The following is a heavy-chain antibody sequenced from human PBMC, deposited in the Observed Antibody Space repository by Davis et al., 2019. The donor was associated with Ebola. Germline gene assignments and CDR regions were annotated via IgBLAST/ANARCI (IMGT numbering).Heavy chain of an antibody. CDR1: GFTFSSYS. CDR3: AGSSIAARPGYYYGMDV. CDR2: ISSSSSYI. J-gene: IGHJ6*02. D-gene: IGHD6-6*01. V-gene: IGHV3-21*01. Sequence: GGSLRLSCAASGFTFSSYSMNWVRQAPGKGLEWVSSISSSSSYIYYADSVKGRFTISRDNAKNSLYLQMNSLRAEDTAVYYCAGSSIAARPGYYYGMDVWGQGTTVTVSS.